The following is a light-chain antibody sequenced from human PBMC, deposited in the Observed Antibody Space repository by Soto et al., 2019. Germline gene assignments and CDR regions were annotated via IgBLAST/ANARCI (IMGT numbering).Light chain of an antibody. CDR2: EVS. J-gene: IGLJ1*01. CDR1: SSDVGGYNY. V-gene: IGLV2-23*02. Sequence: QSALTQPASVSGSPGQSITISCTGTSSDVGGYNYVSWYQQHPGKAPKLMIYEVSQRPSGVSNRFSGSKSGNTASLAISGFQAEDEADYYCCSYAGSGTYVFGTGTKVTVL. CDR3: CSYAGSGTYV.